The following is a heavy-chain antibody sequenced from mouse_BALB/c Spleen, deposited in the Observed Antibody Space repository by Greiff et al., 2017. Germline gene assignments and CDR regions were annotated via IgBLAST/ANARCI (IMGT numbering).Heavy chain of an antibody. CDR3: ARALYGYFYAMDY. D-gene: IGHD1-2*01. J-gene: IGHJ4*01. CDR1: GFTFSSYA. CDR2: ISSGGSYT. Sequence: EVKVVESGGGLVKPGGSLKLSCAASGFTFSSYAMSWVRQSPEKRLEWVAEISSGGSYTYYPDTVTGRFTISRDNAKNTLYLEMSSLRSEDTAMYYCARALYGYFYAMDYWGQGTSVTVSS. V-gene: IGHV5-9-4*01.